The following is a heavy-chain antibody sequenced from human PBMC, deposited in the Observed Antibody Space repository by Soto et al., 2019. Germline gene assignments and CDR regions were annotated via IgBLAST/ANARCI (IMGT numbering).Heavy chain of an antibody. CDR1: GGSFSGYY. J-gene: IGHJ4*02. V-gene: IGHV4-34*01. CDR3: ARGGGSSGYGSFDY. D-gene: IGHD6-13*01. CDR2: INHSGST. Sequence: QVQLQQWGAGLLKPSETLSLTCAVYGGSFSGYYWSWIRQPPGKGLEWIGEINHSGSTNYNPSLNSRVTISVDTSENQFSLKLSSVTAADTAVYYCARGGGSSGYGSFDYWGQGTLVTVSS.